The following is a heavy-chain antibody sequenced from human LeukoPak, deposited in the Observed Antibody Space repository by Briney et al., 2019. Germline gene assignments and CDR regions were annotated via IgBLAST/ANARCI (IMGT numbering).Heavy chain of an antibody. V-gene: IGHV4-31*02. Sequence: WIGYIYHSGGTYSNPSLRSRVTISVDTSKNQFSLRLSSVTAADTALYYCARDSTGYLSLDYWGQGTLVTVSS. J-gene: IGHJ4*02. CDR2: IYHSGGT. CDR3: ARDSTGYLSLDY. D-gene: IGHD3-22*01.